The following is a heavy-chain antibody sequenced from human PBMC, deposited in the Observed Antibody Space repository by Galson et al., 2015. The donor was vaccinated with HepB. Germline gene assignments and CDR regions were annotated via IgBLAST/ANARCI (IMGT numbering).Heavy chain of an antibody. CDR3: ARDLFDYGDYLDAFDI. V-gene: IGHV1-18*01. D-gene: IGHD4-17*01. CDR2: ISAYNGNT. Sequence: SVKVSCKASGYTFTSYGISWVRQAPGQGLEWMGWISAYNGNTNYAQKLQGRVTMTTDTSTSTAYMELRSLRSDDTAVYYCARDLFDYGDYLDAFDIWVQGTMVTVSS. J-gene: IGHJ3*02. CDR1: GYTFTSYG.